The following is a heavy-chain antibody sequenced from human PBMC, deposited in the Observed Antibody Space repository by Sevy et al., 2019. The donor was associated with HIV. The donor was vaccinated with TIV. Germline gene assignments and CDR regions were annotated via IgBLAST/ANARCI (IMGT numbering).Heavy chain of an antibody. Sequence: GGSLRRSCAASGFNFSSYAMNWVRQAPGKGLEWVSAISGSGGSTYDADSVKGRFTISRDNSKNTLYLQMNSLRAEDTPVYYCAKRREGTGYYFDYWGQGTLATVSS. CDR2: ISGSGGST. J-gene: IGHJ4*02. D-gene: IGHD1-26*01. CDR3: AKRREGTGYYFDY. CDR1: GFNFSSYA. V-gene: IGHV3-23*01.